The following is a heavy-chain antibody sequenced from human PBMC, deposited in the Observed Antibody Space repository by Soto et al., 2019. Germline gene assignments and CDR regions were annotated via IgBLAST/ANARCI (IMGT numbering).Heavy chain of an antibody. D-gene: IGHD2-15*01. CDR3: AREGVVVAAFDY. Sequence: QVQLQESGPGLVKPSQTLSLTCTVSGGSISSGDYYWSWIRQPPGKGLEWIGYIYYSGSTYYNRSLKSRITISVETSKDQFSLELCSVTAADTAVYYCAREGVVVAAFDYWGQGTLVTVSS. CDR2: IYYSGST. J-gene: IGHJ4*02. CDR1: GGSISSGDYY. V-gene: IGHV4-30-4*01.